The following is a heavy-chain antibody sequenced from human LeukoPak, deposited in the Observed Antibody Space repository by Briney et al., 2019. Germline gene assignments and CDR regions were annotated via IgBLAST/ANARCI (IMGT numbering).Heavy chain of an antibody. Sequence: PGGSLRLSCAASGFTFDDYAMHWVRRAPGKGLEWVSLISGDGSNTYYADSVKGRFTISRDNSKDSLYLQMNSLRTEDTALYYCAKGGPYYDCSAPMDVWGKGTTVTVSS. CDR3: AKGGPYYDCSAPMDV. CDR1: GFTFDDYA. D-gene: IGHD3-22*01. J-gene: IGHJ6*03. V-gene: IGHV3-43*02. CDR2: ISGDGSNT.